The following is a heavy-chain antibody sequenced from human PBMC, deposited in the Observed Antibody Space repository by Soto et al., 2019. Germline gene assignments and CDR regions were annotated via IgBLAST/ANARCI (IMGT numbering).Heavy chain of an antibody. CDR2: ISYDGSNK. J-gene: IGHJ4*02. CDR1: GFTFSSYA. Sequence: HPGGSLRLSCAASGFTFSSYAMHWVRQAPGKGLEWVAVISYDGSNKYYADSVKGRFTISRDNSKNTLYLQMNSLRAEDTAVYYCARDVYGSGNPHGWGQGTLVTVSS. V-gene: IGHV3-30-3*01. CDR3: ARDVYGSGNPHG. D-gene: IGHD3-10*01.